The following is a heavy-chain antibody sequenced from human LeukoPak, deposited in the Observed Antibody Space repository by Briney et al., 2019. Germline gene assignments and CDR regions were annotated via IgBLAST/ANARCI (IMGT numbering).Heavy chain of an antibody. D-gene: IGHD3-22*01. CDR2: IYYRGST. J-gene: IGHJ5*02. V-gene: IGHV4-59*01. CDR3: ARAGTPITMIVVESNWFDP. CDR1: GGSISSDY. Sequence: SETLSLTCTVSGGSISSDYWSWIRQPPGKGLEWIGYIYYRGSTNYNPSLKSRVTISVDTSKNQFSLKLSSVTAADTAVYYCARAGTPITMIVVESNWFDPWGQGTLVTVSS.